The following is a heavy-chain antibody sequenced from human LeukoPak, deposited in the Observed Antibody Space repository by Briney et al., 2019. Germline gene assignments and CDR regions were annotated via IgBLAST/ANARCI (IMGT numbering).Heavy chain of an antibody. CDR1: GFTFRNYW. CDR3: ARETGSAVGSTDFDY. D-gene: IGHD4-17*01. Sequence: HTGGSLRLSCASSGFTFRNYWMGWVRQAPGKGLEWVAVISYDGSNKYYADSVKGRFTISRDNSKNTLYLQMNSLRAEDTAVYYCARETGSAVGSTDFDYWGQGTLVTVSS. V-gene: IGHV3-30-3*01. CDR2: ISYDGSNK. J-gene: IGHJ4*02.